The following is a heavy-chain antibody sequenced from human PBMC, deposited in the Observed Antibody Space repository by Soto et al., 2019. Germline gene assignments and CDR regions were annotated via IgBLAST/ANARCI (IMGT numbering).Heavy chain of an antibody. V-gene: IGHV1-18*01. J-gene: IGHJ6*02. CDR1: GYSFTRYG. CDR2: ISGYNGKT. D-gene: IGHD3-16*01. Sequence: QVQLVQSGNEVKKPGASVNVSCKASGYSFTRYGISWVRQAPGQGLEWMGWISGYNGKTKYAQKLPGRVSMTTDTSTSTAYMELRSLGSDDTAVYYWAREGDRPYYYYGMDVWGQGTTVTVSS. CDR3: AREGDRPYYYYGMDV.